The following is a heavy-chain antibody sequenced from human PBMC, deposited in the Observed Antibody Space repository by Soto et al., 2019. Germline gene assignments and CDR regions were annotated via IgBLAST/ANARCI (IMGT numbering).Heavy chain of an antibody. CDR1: GYTFTAYA. J-gene: IGHJ4*02. V-gene: IGHV1-3*05. CDR3: TTAAISAYGELSGPFDY. D-gene: IGHD1-7*01. CDR2: INPANGNT. Sequence: QVQLAQSGAEERKPGASVKVSCEATGYTFTAYAMHWVRQAPGQRLEWMGWINPANGNTKYSQKSQGRLTITSDTSANTVYMARNTITAEDTAMYYGTTAAISAYGELSGPFDYGGQGNLFTVSS.